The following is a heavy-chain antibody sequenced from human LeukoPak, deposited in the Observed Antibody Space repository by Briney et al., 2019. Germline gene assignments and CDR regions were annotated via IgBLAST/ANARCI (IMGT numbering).Heavy chain of an antibody. CDR2: IYHSGST. CDR1: GGSINSGNW. CDR3: VRRYSSSSLDY. V-gene: IGHV4-4*02. D-gene: IGHD6-6*01. Sequence: SETLSLTCAVSGGSINSGNWWSWVRQPPGKGLEWIGEIYHSGSTNYNPSLKSRVSISVDKSKNQFSLKLSSVTAADTAVYYCVRRYSSSSLDYWGQGTLVTVSS. J-gene: IGHJ4*02.